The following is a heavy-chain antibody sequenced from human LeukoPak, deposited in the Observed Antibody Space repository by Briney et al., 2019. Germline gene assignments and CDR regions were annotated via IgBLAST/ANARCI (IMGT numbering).Heavy chain of an antibody. J-gene: IGHJ3*02. CDR2: ISYDGSNK. CDR1: GFTFSSYA. Sequence: GRSLRLSCAASGFTFSSYAMHWVRQAPGKGLEWVAVISYDGSNKYYADSVKGRFTISRDNAKNLLYLQMNSLRAEDTAVYYCARPGYTAGYDIWGQGTLVTVSS. D-gene: IGHD3-9*01. CDR3: ARPGYTAGYDI. V-gene: IGHV3-30-3*01.